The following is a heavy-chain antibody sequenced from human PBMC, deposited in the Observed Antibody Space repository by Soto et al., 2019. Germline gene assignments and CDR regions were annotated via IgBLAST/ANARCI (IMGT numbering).Heavy chain of an antibody. Sequence: SETLSLTCTVSGGSISSGGYYWSWIRQHPGKGLEWIGYIYYSGSTYYNPSLKSRVTISVDTSKNQFSLKLSSVTAADTAVYYCASRRGFYDTDNWFDPWGQGTLVTVSS. CDR3: ASRRGFYDTDNWFDP. D-gene: IGHD3-3*01. CDR2: IYYSGST. V-gene: IGHV4-31*03. CDR1: GGSISSGGYY. J-gene: IGHJ5*02.